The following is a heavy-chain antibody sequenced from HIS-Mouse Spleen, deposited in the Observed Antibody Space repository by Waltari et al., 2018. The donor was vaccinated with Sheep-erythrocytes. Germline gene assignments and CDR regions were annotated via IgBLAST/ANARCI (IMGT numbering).Heavy chain of an antibody. J-gene: IGHJ1*01. D-gene: IGHD2-2*01. CDR3: ARGYCSSTSCYGYFQH. Sequence: QVQLVQSGAEVKKPGASVKVSCKASGYTFTGYYMHWVRQAPGQGLEWMGWINPNSGGTNYAQKCQVRVTMTRDTSISTAYMELSRLRSDDTAVYYCARGYCSSTSCYGYFQHWGQGTLVTVSS. CDR2: INPNSGGT. CDR1: GYTFTGYY. V-gene: IGHV1-2*02.